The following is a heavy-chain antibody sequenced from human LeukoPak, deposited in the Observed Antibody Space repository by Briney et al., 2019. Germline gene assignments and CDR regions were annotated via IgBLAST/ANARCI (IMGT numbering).Heavy chain of an antibody. J-gene: IGHJ4*02. V-gene: IGHV4-4*02. Sequence: SGTLSLTCAVSGGSISSRSWWSWVRQAPGKGLEWIGEISHSENTNYNPSLKSRVTTSIDKSNNQFSLNLTSVTAADTAVYYCARSDYIWGSYRVYDYWGQGTLVTVSP. CDR2: ISHSENT. D-gene: IGHD3-16*02. CDR1: GGSISSRSW. CDR3: ARSDYIWGSYRVYDY.